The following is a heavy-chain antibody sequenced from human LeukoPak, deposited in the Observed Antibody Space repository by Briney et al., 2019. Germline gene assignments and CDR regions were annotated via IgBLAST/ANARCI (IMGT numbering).Heavy chain of an antibody. V-gene: IGHV3-7*01. Sequence: GGSLRLSCVASGFTFSNYWMGWVRQAPGKGLEWVAKIKEDGREIYYADSVKGRFTISRDNAKNSLFLQMNNLRAEDTAVYYCVRDARYSWNDGGGWGMDVWGQGTTVTVSS. J-gene: IGHJ6*01. CDR3: VRDARYSWNDGGGWGMDV. CDR1: GFTFSNYW. CDR2: IKEDGREI. D-gene: IGHD1-1*01.